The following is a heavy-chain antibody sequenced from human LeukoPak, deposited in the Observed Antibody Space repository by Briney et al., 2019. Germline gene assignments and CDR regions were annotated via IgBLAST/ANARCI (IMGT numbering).Heavy chain of an antibody. J-gene: IGHJ6*02. CDR3: AKGSNPEYSKGGTPRYYYGMDV. V-gene: IGHV3-23*01. CDR2: ISGSGGST. CDR1: GFTFSSYW. D-gene: IGHD4-11*01. Sequence: GGSLRLSCAASGFTFSSYWMSWVRQAPGKGLEWVSAISGSGGSTYYADSVKGRFTISRDNSKNTLYLQMNSLRAEDTAVYYCAKGSNPEYSKGGTPRYYYGMDVWGQGTTVTVSS.